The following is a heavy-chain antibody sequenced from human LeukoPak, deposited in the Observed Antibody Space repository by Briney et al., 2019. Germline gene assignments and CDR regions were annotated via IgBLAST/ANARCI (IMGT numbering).Heavy chain of an antibody. CDR3: ATERSPEGRLRFYFDY. CDR1: GYTLTELS. D-gene: IGHD5-12*01. Sequence: ASVKVSCKVSGYTLTELSMHWVRQAPGKGLEWMGGFDPEDGETIYAQKFQGRVTMTEDTSTDTAYMELSSLRSEDTAVYYCATERSPEGRLRFYFDYWGQGTLVTVSS. CDR2: FDPEDGET. J-gene: IGHJ4*02. V-gene: IGHV1-24*01.